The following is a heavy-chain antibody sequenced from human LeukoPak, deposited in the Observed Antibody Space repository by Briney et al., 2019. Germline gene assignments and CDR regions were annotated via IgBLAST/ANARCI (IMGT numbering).Heavy chain of an antibody. V-gene: IGHV1-46*01. CDR3: ARGLDSSSWAFDY. CDR2: INPSGGST. D-gene: IGHD6-13*01. J-gene: IGHJ4*02. Sequence: GASVKVSCEASGGTFSSYAISWVRQAPGQGLEWMGIINPSGGSTSYAQKFQGRVTMTRDTSTSTVYMELSSLRSEDTAVYYCARGLDSSSWAFDYWGQGTLVTVSS. CDR1: GGTFSSYA.